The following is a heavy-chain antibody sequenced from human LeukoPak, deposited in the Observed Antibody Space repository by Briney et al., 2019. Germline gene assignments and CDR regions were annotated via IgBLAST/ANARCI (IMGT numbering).Heavy chain of an antibody. CDR2: ISFDGSNK. D-gene: IGHD3-10*01. CDR1: GFTFSDYG. V-gene: IGHV3-30*03. Sequence: PGRSLRLSCAASGFTFSDYGMHWVRQAPGKGLEWVSVISFDGSNKYYADSVKGRFTISRDDSKNTLYLQMSSLRAEDTAVYYCARADDSVWSSWGQGTLVTVSS. CDR3: ARADDSVWSS. J-gene: IGHJ5*02.